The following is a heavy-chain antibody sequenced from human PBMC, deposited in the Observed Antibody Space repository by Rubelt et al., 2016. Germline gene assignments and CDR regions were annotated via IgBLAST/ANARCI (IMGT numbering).Heavy chain of an antibody. CDR1: GFTFSSYG. J-gene: IGHJ4*02. Sequence: QVQLVESGGGVVQPGRSLRLSCAASGFTFSSYGMHWVRQAPGKGLEWVAVISYDGSNKYYADSVKGRFTISRDNSKNTLYLQMNSLRAEDTAVYYCAKAPSVAGHHFDYWGQGTLVTVSS. D-gene: IGHD6-19*01. V-gene: IGHV3-30*18. CDR2: ISYDGSNK. CDR3: AKAPSVAGHHFDY.